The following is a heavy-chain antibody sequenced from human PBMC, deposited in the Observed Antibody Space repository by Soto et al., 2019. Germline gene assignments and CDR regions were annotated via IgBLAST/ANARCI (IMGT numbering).Heavy chain of an antibody. Sequence: PSETLSLTCTVSGGSISSSSYYWGWIRQPPGKGLEWIGSIYYSGSTYYNPSLKSRVTISVDTSKNQFSLKLSSVTAADTAVYYCARHDAYYGDKNLDYWGQGTLVTVSS. J-gene: IGHJ4*02. CDR2: IYYSGST. CDR3: ARHDAYYGDKNLDY. D-gene: IGHD4-17*01. CDR1: GGSISSSSYY. V-gene: IGHV4-39*01.